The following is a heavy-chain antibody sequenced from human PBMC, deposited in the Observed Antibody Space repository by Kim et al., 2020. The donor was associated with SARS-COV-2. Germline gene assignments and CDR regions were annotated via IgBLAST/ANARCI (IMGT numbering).Heavy chain of an antibody. CDR3: AKDKSITMVRGALCGMDV. V-gene: IGHV3-23*01. CDR1: GFTFSSYA. J-gene: IGHJ6*02. D-gene: IGHD3-10*01. CDR2: ISGSGGST. Sequence: GGSLRLSCAASGFTFSSYAMSWVRQAPGKGLEWVSAISGSGGSTYYADSVKGRFTISRDNSKNTLYLQMNSLRAEDTAVYYCAKDKSITMVRGALCGMDVWGQGTTVTVSS.